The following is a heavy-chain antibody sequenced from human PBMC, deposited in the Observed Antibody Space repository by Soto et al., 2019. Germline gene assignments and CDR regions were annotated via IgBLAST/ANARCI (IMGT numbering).Heavy chain of an antibody. J-gene: IGHJ5*02. CDR3: AKRRGWFAL. V-gene: IGHV3-23*04. CDR1: GFPFSSYA. Sequence: EVQLVESGGGLVQPGGSLRLSCAASGFPFSSYAMSWVRQAPGKGLEWVSAISGTGVSTYYAESVKGRFTISRDNSKNTVYLQMNTLRDEDTAVYYCAKRRGWFALWGRGTVVTVSS. CDR2: ISGTGVST.